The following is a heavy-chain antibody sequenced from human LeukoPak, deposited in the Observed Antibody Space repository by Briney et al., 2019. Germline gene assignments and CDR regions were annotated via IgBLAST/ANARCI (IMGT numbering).Heavy chain of an antibody. CDR1: AFTFSSYA. D-gene: IGHD4-11*01. Sequence: PGRSLRLSCAASAFTFSSYAIHWVRQAPGKGLEWVAVISYEGSHKYYADSVKGRFTISRDNSKNTVSLQMNSLRAEDTAVYYCARGGSNSYFYYYMDVWGEGTTVTVSS. V-gene: IGHV3-30*08. CDR2: ISYEGSHK. CDR3: ARGGSNSYFYYYMDV. J-gene: IGHJ6*03.